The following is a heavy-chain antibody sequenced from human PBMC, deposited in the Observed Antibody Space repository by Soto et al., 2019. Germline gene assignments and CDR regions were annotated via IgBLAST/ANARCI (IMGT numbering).Heavy chain of an antibody. CDR1: GFTFSSYT. CDR2: ISGIITYI. J-gene: IGHJ4*02. Sequence: EVQLVESGGGLVKPGGSLRLSCAASGFTFSSYTMNWVRQAPGKGLEWVSSISGIITYIYYADSVKGRFTISRDNAKNSLYLQMNSLRADDTAVYYCARDPSGALPGFDYWGQGTLVTVSS. CDR3: ARDPSGALPGFDY. V-gene: IGHV3-21*01. D-gene: IGHD3-3*01.